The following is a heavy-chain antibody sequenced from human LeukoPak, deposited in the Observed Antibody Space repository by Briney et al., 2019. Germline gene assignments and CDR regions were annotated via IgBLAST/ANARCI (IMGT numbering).Heavy chain of an antibody. V-gene: IGHV5-51*01. Sequence: GESLKISCKGSGYSFTSYWIGWVRQMPGKGLEWMGIIYAGDSDTRYSPSFQGQVTISADKSISTAYLQWSSLKASDTAMYYRARRFGYRSSWSDYWYFDLWGRGTLVTVSS. CDR3: ARRFGYRSSWSDYWYFDL. CDR2: IYAGDSDT. CDR1: GYSFTSYW. J-gene: IGHJ2*01. D-gene: IGHD6-13*01.